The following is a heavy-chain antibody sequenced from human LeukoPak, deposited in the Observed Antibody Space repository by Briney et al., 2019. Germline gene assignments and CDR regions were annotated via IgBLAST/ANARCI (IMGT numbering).Heavy chain of an antibody. CDR3: ARGLGPYNWNYWFDP. CDR2: ISAYNGNT. J-gene: IGHJ5*02. CDR1: GYTFTSYG. V-gene: IGHV1-18*01. Sequence: ASVKVSCKASGYTFTSYGISWVRQAPGQGLEWMGWISAYNGNTNYAQKLQGRVTMTTDTSTSTAYMELRSLRSDDTAVYYCARGLGPYNWNYWFDPWGQGTLVTVSS. D-gene: IGHD1-7*01.